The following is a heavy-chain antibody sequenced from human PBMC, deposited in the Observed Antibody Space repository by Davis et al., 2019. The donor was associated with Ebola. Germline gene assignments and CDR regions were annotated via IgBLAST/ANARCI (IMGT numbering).Heavy chain of an antibody. Sequence: PGGSLRLSCAASGFTFSSYGMHWVRQAPGKGLEWVAVIWYDGSNKYYADSVKGRFTISRDNSKNTLYLQMNSLRAEDTAVYYCARESFHQGPIGLPPGALLQEHLWG. CDR2: IWYDGSNK. D-gene: IGHD1-26*01. J-gene: IGHJ6*01. CDR1: GFTFSSYG. CDR3: ARESFHQGPIGLPPGALLQEHL. V-gene: IGHV3-33*01.